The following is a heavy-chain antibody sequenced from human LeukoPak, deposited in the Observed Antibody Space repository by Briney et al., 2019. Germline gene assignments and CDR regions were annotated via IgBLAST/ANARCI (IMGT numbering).Heavy chain of an antibody. D-gene: IGHD3-10*01. Sequence: GGSLRLSCAASGFTFSSYSMNWVRQAPGKGLEWVSSISSSSRYIYYAYSVKGRFTIARDNAKNSLYLQMNSLRAEDKAVYYCARVERYGSASNWFDPWGQGTLVTVSS. CDR1: GFTFSSYS. CDR2: ISSSSRYI. J-gene: IGHJ5*02. V-gene: IGHV3-21*01. CDR3: ARVERYGSASNWFDP.